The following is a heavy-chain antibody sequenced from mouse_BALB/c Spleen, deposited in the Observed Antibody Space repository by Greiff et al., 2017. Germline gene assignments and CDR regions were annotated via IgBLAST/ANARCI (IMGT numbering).Heavy chain of an antibody. V-gene: IGHV5-6-5*01. CDR1: GFTFSSYA. CDR2: ISSGGST. CDR3: ARECKEICAMDY. Sequence: EVHLVESGGGLVKPGGSLKLSCAASGFTFSSYAMSWVRQTPEKRLEWVASISSGGSTYYPDSVKGRFTISRDNARNILYLQMSSLRSEDTAMYYCARECKEICAMDYWGQGTSVTVSS. D-gene: IGHD6-5*01. J-gene: IGHJ4*01.